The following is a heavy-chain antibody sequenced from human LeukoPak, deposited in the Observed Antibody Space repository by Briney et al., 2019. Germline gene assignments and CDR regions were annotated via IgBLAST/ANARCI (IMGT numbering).Heavy chain of an antibody. CDR3: ASAATPSVNTTWK. V-gene: IGHV3-74*01. CDR2: ISSDGSST. Sequence: GGSLRLSCAASGFTFSSYWVHWVRQAPGKGLVWVSRISSDGSSTSYADSVKGRLTRVRDTAKNTLYLQMNSLGAEDTAVYSGASAATPSVNTTWKWGQGTRVTVSS. CDR1: GFTFSSYW. J-gene: IGHJ4*02. D-gene: IGHD1-1*01.